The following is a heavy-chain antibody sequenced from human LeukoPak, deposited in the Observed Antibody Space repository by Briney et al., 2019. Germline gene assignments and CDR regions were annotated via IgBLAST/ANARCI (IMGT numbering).Heavy chain of an antibody. Sequence: SETLSLTCTVSGGSISSYYWSWIRQPPGKGLEWIGYIYYSGSTNYNPSLKSRVTISVDTSKNRFSLKLSSVTAADTAVYYCARAQWELAAFDIWGQGTMVSVSS. CDR2: IYYSGST. J-gene: IGHJ3*02. D-gene: IGHD1-26*01. V-gene: IGHV4-59*01. CDR1: GGSISSYY. CDR3: ARAQWELAAFDI.